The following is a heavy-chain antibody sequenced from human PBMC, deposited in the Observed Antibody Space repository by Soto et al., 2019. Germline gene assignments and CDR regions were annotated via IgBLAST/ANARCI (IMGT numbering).Heavy chain of an antibody. CDR1: GGSISSGDYY. CDR3: ARDYIAARRGYYYYYGMDV. D-gene: IGHD6-6*01. Sequence: PSETLSLTCTVSGGSISSGDYYWSWIRQPPGKGLEWIGYIYYSGSTYYNPSLKSRVTISVDTSKNQFSLKLSSVTAADTAVYYCARDYIAARRGYYYYYGMDVWGQGTTVTVSS. V-gene: IGHV4-30-4*01. CDR2: IYYSGST. J-gene: IGHJ6*02.